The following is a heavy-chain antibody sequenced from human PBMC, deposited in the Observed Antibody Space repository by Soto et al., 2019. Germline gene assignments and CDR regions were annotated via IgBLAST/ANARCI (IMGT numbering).Heavy chain of an antibody. CDR2: LKQDGSEK. D-gene: IGHD6-19*01. CDR1: GFTFSSYW. V-gene: IGHV3-7*05. CDR3: VADSSGWYYYYYYGMDV. Sequence: VGSLRLSCAASGFTFSSYWMSWVRQAPGKGLEWVANLKQDGSEKYYVDSVKGRFTISRDNAKNSLYLQMNSLRAEDTAVYYCVADSSGWYYYYYYGMDVWGQGTTVTVSS. J-gene: IGHJ6*02.